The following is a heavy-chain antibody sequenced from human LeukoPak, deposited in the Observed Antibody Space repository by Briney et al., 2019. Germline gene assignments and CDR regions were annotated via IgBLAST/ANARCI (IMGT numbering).Heavy chain of an antibody. D-gene: IGHD6-13*01. CDR1: GGSISSGSYY. Sequence: SQTLSLTCTVSGGSISSGSYYWSWIRQPAGKGLEWIGRLYTSGSTNYNPSLKSRVTISVDTSKNQFSLKLSSVTAADTAVYYCARERGSWSDYWGQGTLVTVSS. CDR3: ARERGSWSDY. V-gene: IGHV4-61*02. CDR2: LYTSGST. J-gene: IGHJ4*02.